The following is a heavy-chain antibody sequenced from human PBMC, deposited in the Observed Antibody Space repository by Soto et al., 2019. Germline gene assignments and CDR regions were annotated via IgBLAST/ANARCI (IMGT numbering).Heavy chain of an antibody. CDR2: ITDTGGDA. D-gene: IGHD3-22*01. V-gene: IGHV3-23*01. Sequence: EVQLLESGGDLIQPGGSLRLSCVASGITFGSRAMSWVRQAPGEGLEWVSTITDTGGDAKYADSVRGRFTISRDNSKNSLYLQMNSLRAEDTAVYYCARGTYDSSGYYYLSYYYYGMDVWGQGTTVTVSS. J-gene: IGHJ6*02. CDR1: GITFGSRA. CDR3: ARGTYDSSGYYYLSYYYYGMDV.